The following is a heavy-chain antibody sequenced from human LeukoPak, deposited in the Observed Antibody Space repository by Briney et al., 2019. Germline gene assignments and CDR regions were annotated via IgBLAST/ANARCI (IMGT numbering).Heavy chain of an antibody. CDR1: GFTFSSYA. D-gene: IGHD3-22*01. CDR3: ARDHHDSSGYYPDY. V-gene: IGHV3-23*01. CDR2: ISDSGGST. J-gene: IGHJ4*02. Sequence: GGSLRLSCAASGFTFSSYAMTWVRQAPGKGLEWVSRISDSGGSTYYADSVKGRFTISRDNSKNTLYLQMNSLRAEDTAVYYCARDHHDSSGYYPDYWGQGTLVTVSS.